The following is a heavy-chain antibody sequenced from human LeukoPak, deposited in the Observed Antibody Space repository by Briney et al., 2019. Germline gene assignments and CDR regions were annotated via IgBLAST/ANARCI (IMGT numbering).Heavy chain of an antibody. Sequence: SVKVSCKASGGTSSSYAISWVRQAPGQGLEWMGGIMPIFGTANYAQKFQGRVTITADESTSTAYMEVRSLRSEDTAVYYCARDRRQYSSSWYAFDYWGQGTLVTVSS. CDR1: GGTSSSYA. CDR2: IMPIFGTA. J-gene: IGHJ4*02. V-gene: IGHV1-69*01. D-gene: IGHD6-13*01. CDR3: ARDRRQYSSSWYAFDY.